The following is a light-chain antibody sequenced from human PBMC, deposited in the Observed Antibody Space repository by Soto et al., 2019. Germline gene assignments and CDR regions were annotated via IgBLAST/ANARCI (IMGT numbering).Light chain of an antibody. J-gene: IGKJ1*01. CDR3: QQYAGSPGT. V-gene: IGKV3-20*01. Sequence: EIVLTQSPGTLSLSPGERATLSCRASQSVSTNYLAWYQHRPGQAPRLLVYGASYRATGIPDMFSGSGSGTDFTLTITRLEPEDFAVYYCQQYAGSPGTFGQGTKVEIK. CDR1: QSVSTNY. CDR2: GAS.